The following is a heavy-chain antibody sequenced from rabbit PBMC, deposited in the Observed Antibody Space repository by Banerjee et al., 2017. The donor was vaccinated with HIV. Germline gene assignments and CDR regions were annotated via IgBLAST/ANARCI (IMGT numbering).Heavy chain of an antibody. CDR2: IYAGSGGSP. Sequence: QSLVESGGDLVKPGASLTLTCKASGFSFSNGYDMCWVRQAPGKGLEWIGCIYAGSGGSPYYASWANGRFTISKTSSTTVTLQMTSLTAADTATYFCARGGIGYDTYNYFAGARLDLWGQGTLVTVS. D-gene: IGHD1-1*01. CDR1: GFSFSNGYD. V-gene: IGHV1S40*01. CDR3: ARGGIGYDTYNYFAGARLDL. J-gene: IGHJ3*01.